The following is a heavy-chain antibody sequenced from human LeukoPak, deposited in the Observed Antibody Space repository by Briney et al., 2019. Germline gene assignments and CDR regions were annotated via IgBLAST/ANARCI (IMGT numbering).Heavy chain of an antibody. V-gene: IGHV1-46*01. CDR1: GYTFTSYY. D-gene: IGHD2-2*01. J-gene: IGHJ6*02. Sequence: ASVKVSCKASGYTFTSYYMHWVRQAPGQGLEWMGIINPSGGSTSYAQKFQGRVTMTTDTSTSTAYMELRSLRSDDTAVYYCARDRVVVPAAIHRGSYYYYGMDVWGQGTTVTVSS. CDR2: INPSGGST. CDR3: ARDRVVVPAAIHRGSYYYYGMDV.